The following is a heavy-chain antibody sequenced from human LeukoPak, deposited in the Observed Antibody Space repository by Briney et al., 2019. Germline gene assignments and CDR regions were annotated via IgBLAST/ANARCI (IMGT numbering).Heavy chain of an antibody. Sequence: LSLTCTVSGGSISSYYWSWIRQPPGKGLEWVSGMSWNSGSIGYADSVKGRFTISRDNAKNSLYLQMNSLRAEDTALYYCAKGSVAVAGPSGDYWGQGTLVTVSS. J-gene: IGHJ4*02. CDR3: AKGSVAVAGPSGDY. V-gene: IGHV3-9*01. D-gene: IGHD6-19*01. CDR2: MSWNSGSI. CDR1: GGSISSYY.